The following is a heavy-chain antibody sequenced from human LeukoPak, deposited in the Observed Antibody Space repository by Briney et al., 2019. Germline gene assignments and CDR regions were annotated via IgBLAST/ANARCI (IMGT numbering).Heavy chain of an antibody. J-gene: IGHJ4*02. CDR2: MYYSGTI. CDR3: ARAWATDYFDY. CDR1: GGSISSYY. V-gene: IGHV4-59*01. Sequence: SETLSLTCTVSGGSISSYYCSWIRQPPGKGLEWIGYMYYSGTINYNPSLKSRVTISVDTPKNQFSLKLSSVTPADTAMYYCARAWATDYFDYWGQGTLVTVSS.